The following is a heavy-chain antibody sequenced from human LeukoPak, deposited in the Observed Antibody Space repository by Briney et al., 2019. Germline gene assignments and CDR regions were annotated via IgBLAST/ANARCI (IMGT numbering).Heavy chain of an antibody. CDR1: GFTVSSNY. D-gene: IGHD2-2*01. CDR2: IYSGGST. V-gene: IGHV3-53*01. J-gene: IGHJ6*02. CDR3: ARFPVVPAAIGGVYYYGMDV. Sequence: PGGSLRLSCAASGFTVSSNYMSWVRQAPGKGLEWVSVIYSGGSTYYADSVKGRFTISRDNSKNTLYLQMNSLRAEDTAVYYCARFPVVPAAIGGVYYYGMDVWGQGTTVTVSS.